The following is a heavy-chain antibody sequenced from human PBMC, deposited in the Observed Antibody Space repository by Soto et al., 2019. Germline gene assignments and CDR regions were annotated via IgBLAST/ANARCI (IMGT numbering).Heavy chain of an antibody. CDR3: GKVLVGATGHTDSDS. CDR2: IDYNGVT. D-gene: IGHD2-15*01. Sequence: TLSLTCTVSGGSIYRSGYYSGWIRQPPGRGLEWIGNIDYNGVTYSNPSLKSRVTISRDTSKNQFSLKLTSVTAADTALYYCGKVLVGATGHTDSDSWGPGTLVTVSS. J-gene: IGHJ4*02. CDR1: GGSIYRSGYY. V-gene: IGHV4-39*01.